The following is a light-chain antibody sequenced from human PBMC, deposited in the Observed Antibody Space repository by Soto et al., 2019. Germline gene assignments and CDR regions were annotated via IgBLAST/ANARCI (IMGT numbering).Light chain of an antibody. V-gene: IGLV2-14*01. J-gene: IGLJ1*01. CDR2: EVS. CDR1: SSDVGGYNY. Sequence: QSALTQPASASGSPGQSITISCTGTSSDVGGYNYVSWYQQHPGKAPKLMIYEVSNRLSGVSNRFSGSKSGNTASLTISGLQAEDEADYYCSSYTSSSTPYVFGTGTKLTVL. CDR3: SSYTSSSTPYV.